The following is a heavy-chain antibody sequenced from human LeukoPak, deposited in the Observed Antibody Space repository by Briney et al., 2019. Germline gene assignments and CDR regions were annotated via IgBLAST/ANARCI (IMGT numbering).Heavy chain of an antibody. Sequence: SETLSLTCTVSGGSISSYYWSWIRQPPGKGLEWIGYIYFRGTTNYHPSIKSRVTISVDTSKNQFSLKLTSVTTADTAVYYCARSPGAPFDYWGQGSLVTVSS. V-gene: IGHV4-59*01. CDR1: GGSISSYY. D-gene: IGHD7-27*01. CDR2: IYFRGTT. CDR3: ARSPGAPFDY. J-gene: IGHJ4*02.